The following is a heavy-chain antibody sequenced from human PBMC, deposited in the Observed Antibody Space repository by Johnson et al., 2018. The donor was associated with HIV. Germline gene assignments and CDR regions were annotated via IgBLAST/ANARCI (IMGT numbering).Heavy chain of an antibody. CDR2: VKSKTYGGTI. CDR1: GITFSDAW. V-gene: IGHV3-15*01. Sequence: VLLVESGGGLVKPGGFLRLSCAASGITFSDAWMTWVRQAPWKGLEWVGRVKSKTYGGTIDYAAPVKGRFTIPRDDSKSTLYLQMGSLKTEDTAFYFCVTALHPLVHCAAFDIWGQGTVVTVSS. CDR3: VTALHPLVHCAAFDI. D-gene: IGHD2-21*01. J-gene: IGHJ3*02.